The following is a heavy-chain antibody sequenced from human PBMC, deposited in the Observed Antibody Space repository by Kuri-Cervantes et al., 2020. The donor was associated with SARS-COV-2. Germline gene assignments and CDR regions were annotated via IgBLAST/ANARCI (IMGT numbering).Heavy chain of an antibody. CDR2: INHSGST. Sequence: ESLKISCAVYGGSFSGYYWSWIRQPPGKGLEWIGEINHSGSTNYNPSLKSRVTVSVDTSKNQFSLKLSSVTAEDTAVYYYARDRGAIAVDSEAEYFQHWGQGTLVTVSS. D-gene: IGHD6-19*01. J-gene: IGHJ1*01. V-gene: IGHV4-34*01. CDR1: GGSFSGYY. CDR3: ARDRGAIAVDSEAEYFQH.